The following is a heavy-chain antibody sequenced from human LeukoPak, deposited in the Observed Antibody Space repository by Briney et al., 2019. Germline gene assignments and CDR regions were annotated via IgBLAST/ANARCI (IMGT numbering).Heavy chain of an antibody. CDR3: ARHSHEYSSSSDY. Sequence: ASVKVSCKASGYTFTSYDINWVRQATGQGLEWVGWMNPNSGNTGYAQKFQGRVTITADESTSTAYMELSSLRSEDTAVYYCARHSHEYSSSSDYWGQGTLVTVSS. CDR1: GYTFTSYD. J-gene: IGHJ4*02. V-gene: IGHV1-8*03. CDR2: MNPNSGNT. D-gene: IGHD6-6*01.